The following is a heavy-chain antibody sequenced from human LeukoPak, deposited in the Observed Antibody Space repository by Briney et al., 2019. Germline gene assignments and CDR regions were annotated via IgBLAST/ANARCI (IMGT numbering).Heavy chain of an antibody. J-gene: IGHJ6*03. CDR1: GGSISSYY. Sequence: SSETLSLTCSVAGGSISSYYWSWIRQPPGKGLEWIGYIYYSGGTNYNPSLKSRVTISVDTSKNQFSLKLSSVTAADTAVYYCARDDRSTKTYYDILTGYYDYYYYYMDVWGKGTTVTVSS. V-gene: IGHV4-59*01. CDR2: IYYSGGT. D-gene: IGHD3-9*01. CDR3: ARDDRSTKTYYDILTGYYDYYYYYMDV.